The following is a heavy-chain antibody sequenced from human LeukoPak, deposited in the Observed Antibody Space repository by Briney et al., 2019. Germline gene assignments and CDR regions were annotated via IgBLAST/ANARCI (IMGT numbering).Heavy chain of an antibody. J-gene: IGHJ4*02. D-gene: IGHD5-24*01. V-gene: IGHV3-23*01. CDR2: ISGSGGST. CDR3: AKARDGYKSALFDY. Sequence: GGSLRLSCAASGFTFSSYAVSWVRQAPGKGLEWVSAISGSGGSTYYADSVKGRFTISRDNSKNTLYLQMNSLRAEDTAVYYCAKARDGYKSALFDYWAREPWSPSPQ. CDR1: GFTFSSYA.